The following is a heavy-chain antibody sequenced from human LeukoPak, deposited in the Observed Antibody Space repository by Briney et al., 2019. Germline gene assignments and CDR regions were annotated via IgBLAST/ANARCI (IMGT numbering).Heavy chain of an antibody. Sequence: GGTLRLSCAASGFTFSSYGMSWVRQAPGKGLEWVSAISGSGGSTYYADSVKGRFTISRDNSKNTLYLQMNSLRAEDTAVYYCAKDSCEAVVSYFDYWGQGTLVTVSS. CDR3: AKDSCEAVVSYFDY. D-gene: IGHD4-23*01. CDR2: ISGSGGST. V-gene: IGHV3-23*01. CDR1: GFTFSSYG. J-gene: IGHJ4*02.